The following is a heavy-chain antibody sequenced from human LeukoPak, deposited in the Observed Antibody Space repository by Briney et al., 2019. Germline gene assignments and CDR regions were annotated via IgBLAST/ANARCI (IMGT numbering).Heavy chain of an antibody. CDR3: AKDIVGRVFVQAFDY. D-gene: IGHD3-16*02. CDR2: ISASGGST. CDR1: GFTFSSYA. J-gene: IGHJ4*02. Sequence: GSLRLSCAASGFTFSSYAMSWVRQAPGKGLEWVSGISASGGSTYYAESVKGRFTISRDISKNTLYLQMNSLRAADTAVYYCAKDIVGRVFVQAFDYWGQGTLVTVSS. V-gene: IGHV3-23*01.